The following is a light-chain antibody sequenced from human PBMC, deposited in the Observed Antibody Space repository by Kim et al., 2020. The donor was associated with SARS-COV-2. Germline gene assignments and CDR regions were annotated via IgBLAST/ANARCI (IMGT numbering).Light chain of an antibody. CDR2: GAS. J-gene: IGKJ5*01. Sequence: IVLTQSPGTLFLSPGERATLSCRASQSVTSNYVAWYQRRPAQAPRLLIYGASSRASGIPDRVSGSGSGTDFTLTISRLEPEDSAVYYCQQYGSSPLTFGQGTRLESK. CDR1: QSVTSNY. V-gene: IGKV3-20*01. CDR3: QQYGSSPLT.